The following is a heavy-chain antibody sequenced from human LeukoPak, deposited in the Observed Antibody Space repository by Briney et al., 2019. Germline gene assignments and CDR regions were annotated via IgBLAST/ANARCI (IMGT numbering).Heavy chain of an antibody. CDR2: IYSSGTS. J-gene: IGHJ4*02. V-gene: IGHV4-4*07. CDR1: GGSISNFF. CDR3: ARAPGDYDSSGFYDY. D-gene: IGHD3-22*01. Sequence: PSETLSLTCAVSGGSISNFFWSWVRQPAGKGLECIGRIYSSGTSYYNPSLKSRVTMSVDTSKNQFSLKLTSVTAAETCVSFCARAPGDYDSSGFYDYWGQGTLVTVSS.